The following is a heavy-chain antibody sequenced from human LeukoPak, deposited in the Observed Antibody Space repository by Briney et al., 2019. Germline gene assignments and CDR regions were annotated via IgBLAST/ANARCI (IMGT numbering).Heavy chain of an antibody. D-gene: IGHD2-21*02. CDR2: IYYSGST. V-gene: IGHV4-59*01. CDR1: GGSINSYY. J-gene: IGHJ3*02. Sequence: SEALSLTCTVSGGSINSYYWSWMRHPPGKGLEWMGSIYYSGSTNYNHSLKSRVTISVDTSKNHFSLKLSSVTAADTAVYYCARASLVTAPGAFDIWGQGTMVTVSS. CDR3: ARASLVTAPGAFDI.